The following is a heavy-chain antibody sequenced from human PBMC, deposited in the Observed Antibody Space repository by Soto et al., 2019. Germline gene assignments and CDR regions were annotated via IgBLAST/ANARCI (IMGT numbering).Heavy chain of an antibody. CDR1: GGSISGRDSY. CDR2: LHYSGST. J-gene: IGHJ4*02. CDR3: ARGFGRSHFDY. D-gene: IGHD3-16*01. Sequence: PSETLSLTCTVSGGSISGRDSYWGWIRQPPGKGLEWIGSLHYSGSTYYSPSLKSRVTISVDTSKNQLYLRVTSVTAADTAVYYCARGFGRSHFDYWGQGTLVTVSS. V-gene: IGHV4-39*01.